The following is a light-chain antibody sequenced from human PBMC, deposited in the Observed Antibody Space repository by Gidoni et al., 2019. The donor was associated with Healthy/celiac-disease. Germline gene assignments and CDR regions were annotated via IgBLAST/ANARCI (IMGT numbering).Light chain of an antibody. CDR1: QSVSSSY. V-gene: IGKV3-20*01. CDR3: QQYGSSILT. J-gene: IGKJ4*01. Sequence: EIVLTQSPGTLSLSPGESATLSCRASQSVSSSYLAWYQQKPGQAPRLLIYGASSRATGIPDRFSGSGSGTDFTLTISRLEPEDFAVYYCQQYGSSILTFGGXTKVEIK. CDR2: GAS.